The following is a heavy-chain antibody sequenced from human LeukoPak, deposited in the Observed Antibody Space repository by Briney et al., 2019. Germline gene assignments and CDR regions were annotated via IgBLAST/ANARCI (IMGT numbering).Heavy chain of an antibody. CDR1: GFTFSSYG. V-gene: IGHV3-30*18. CDR3: AKNRSPWYGSSWSDY. D-gene: IGHD6-13*01. CDR2: ISYDGSNK. Sequence: GGSLRLSCAASGFTFSSYGMHWVRQAPGKGLEWVAVISYDGSNKYYADSVKGRFTISRDNSKNTLYLQMNSLRAEDTAMYYCAKNRSPWYGSSWSDYWGQGTLVTVSS. J-gene: IGHJ4*02.